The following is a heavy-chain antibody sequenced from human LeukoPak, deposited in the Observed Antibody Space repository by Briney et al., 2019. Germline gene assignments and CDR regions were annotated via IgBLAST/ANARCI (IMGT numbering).Heavy chain of an antibody. CDR2: ISHSGST. J-gene: IGHJ5*02. D-gene: IGHD2-15*01. V-gene: IGHV4-59*12. CDR3: ARSRGYCSGGTCYRWWFAP. CDR1: GGSISSLY. Sequence: AETLSLTCTVSGGSISSLYWRWIRQPPEKGLERRGYISHSGSTDYDPPLQSRVTISVALSTNQFSLELTSVTAADTAVYYWARSRGYCSGGTCYRWWFAPWGQGTLVTVSA.